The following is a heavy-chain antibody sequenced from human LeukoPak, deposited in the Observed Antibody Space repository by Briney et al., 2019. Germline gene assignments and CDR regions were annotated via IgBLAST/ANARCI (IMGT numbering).Heavy chain of an antibody. V-gene: IGHV3-21*04. CDR3: AKVMIIAAAGNGYYFDY. CDR1: GFTFSNFA. CDR2: IVGSSST. D-gene: IGHD6-13*01. J-gene: IGHJ4*02. Sequence: GGSLRLSCAASGFTFSNFAMTWVRQAPGKGLEWVSSIVGSSSTYYADSLKGRFTISRDNPKNTQYLQMNSLRAEDTAVYYCAKVMIIAAAGNGYYFDYWGQGTLVTVSS.